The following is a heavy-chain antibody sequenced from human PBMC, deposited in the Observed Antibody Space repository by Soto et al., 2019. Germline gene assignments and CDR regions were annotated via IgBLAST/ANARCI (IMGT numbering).Heavy chain of an antibody. CDR3: ARGGGRYYGMDV. CDR1: GYTFTSYD. CDR2: MNPNSGNT. Sequence: QVQLVQSGAEVKKPGASVKVSCKASGYTFTSYDINWVRQATGQGLEWMGWMNPNSGNTGYAQKFQGRDTMTRNTSTSRAYMELSSQRSEATAVYYCARGGGRYYGMDVWGQGTTVTVSS. J-gene: IGHJ6*02. D-gene: IGHD1-26*01. V-gene: IGHV1-8*01.